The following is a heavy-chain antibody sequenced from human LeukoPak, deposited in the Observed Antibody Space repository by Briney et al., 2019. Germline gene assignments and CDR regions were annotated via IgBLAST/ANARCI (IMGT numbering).Heavy chain of an antibody. D-gene: IGHD6-19*01. CDR3: ARVPSVAGTY. V-gene: IGHV3-48*03. J-gene: IGHJ4*02. Sequence: GGSLRPSCAASGFTFSSYEMNWVRQAPGKGLEWVSYISSSGSTIYYADSVKGRFTISRDNAKNSLYLQMNSLRAEDTAVYYCARVPSVAGTYWGQGTLVTVSS. CDR2: ISSSGSTI. CDR1: GFTFSSYE.